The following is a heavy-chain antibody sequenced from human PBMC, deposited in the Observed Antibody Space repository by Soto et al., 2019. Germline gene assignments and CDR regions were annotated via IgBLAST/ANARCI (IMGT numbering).Heavy chain of an antibody. CDR2: IYYSGST. V-gene: IGHV4-31*03. Sequence: SETLSLTCTVSGGSFSSGGYYWSWIRQHPGKGLEWIGYIYYSGSTYYNPSLKSRVTISVDASKNQFSLKLSSVTAADTAVYYCARADGHYFDYWGQGTLVTVSS. CDR3: ARADGHYFDY. J-gene: IGHJ4*02. CDR1: GGSFSSGGYY.